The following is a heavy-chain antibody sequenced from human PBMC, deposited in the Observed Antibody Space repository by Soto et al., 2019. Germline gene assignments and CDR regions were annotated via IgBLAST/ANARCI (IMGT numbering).Heavy chain of an antibody. Sequence: PSETLCLTCTVSGDSISSYDWSWIRQSPGKGLEWIGYIYYSGSTNYNPSLKSRVTISVDTSKNQFSLKLSSVTAADTAVYYCARDKITGLFDYWGQGTLVTVSS. CDR3: ARDKITGLFDY. CDR1: GDSISSYD. D-gene: IGHD2-8*02. J-gene: IGHJ4*02. V-gene: IGHV4-59*12. CDR2: IYYSGST.